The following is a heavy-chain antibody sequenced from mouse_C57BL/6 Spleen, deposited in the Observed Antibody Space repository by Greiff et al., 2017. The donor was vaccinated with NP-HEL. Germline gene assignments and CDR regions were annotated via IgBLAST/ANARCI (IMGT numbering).Heavy chain of an antibody. Sequence: DVKLQESGGDLVKPGGSLKLSCAASGFTFSSYGMSWVRQTPDKRLEWVATISSGGSYTYYPDSVKGRFTISRDNAKNTLYLQMSSLKSEDTAMYYCARHYGSRRNWYFDVWGTGTTVTVSS. CDR1: GFTFSSYG. J-gene: IGHJ1*03. CDR2: ISSGGSYT. D-gene: IGHD1-1*01. CDR3: ARHYGSRRNWYFDV. V-gene: IGHV5-6*02.